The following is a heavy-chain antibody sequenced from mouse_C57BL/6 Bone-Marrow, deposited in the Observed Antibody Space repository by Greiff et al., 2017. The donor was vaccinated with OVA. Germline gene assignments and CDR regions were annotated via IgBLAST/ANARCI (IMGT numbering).Heavy chain of an antibody. CDR2: IDPENGDT. V-gene: IGHV14-4*01. CDR1: GFNIKDDY. D-gene: IGHD2-1*01. Sequence: VHVKQSGAELVRPGASVKLSCTASGFNIKDDYMHWVKQRPEQGLEWIGWIDPENGDTEYASKFQGKATITADTSSNTAYLQLSSLTSEDTAVYYCTRRNYVTYWGQGTLVTVSA. J-gene: IGHJ3*01. CDR3: TRRNYVTY.